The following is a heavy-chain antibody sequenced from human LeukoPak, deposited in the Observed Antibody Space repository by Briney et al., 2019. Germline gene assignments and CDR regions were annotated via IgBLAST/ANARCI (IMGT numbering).Heavy chain of an antibody. D-gene: IGHD2-15*01. J-gene: IGHJ4*02. V-gene: IGHV3-23*01. CDR2: ISGSGGST. CDR1: GFTFDDYA. Sequence: GGSLRLSCAVSGFTFDDYAMSWVRQAPGKGLEWVSAISGSGGSTYYADSVKGRFTISRDNSKNTLYLQMNSLRAEDTAVYYCAKRNGSSVVVAAIPFDYWGQGTLVTVSS. CDR3: AKRNGSSVVVAAIPFDY.